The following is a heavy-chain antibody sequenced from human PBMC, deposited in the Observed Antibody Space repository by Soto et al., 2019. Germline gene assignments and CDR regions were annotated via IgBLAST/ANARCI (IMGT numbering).Heavy chain of an antibody. J-gene: IGHJ4*02. CDR3: AKDLRAYCTNGVCYGFDY. CDR2: ISATGGST. D-gene: IGHD2-8*01. Sequence: EVQLLESGGGLVQPGGSLRLSCAASGFTFSSYAMSWVRQALGKGLEWVSAISATGGSTYYADSVRGRFTISRDNSKNTVFLQMNSLRAEDTAVYYCAKDLRAYCTNGVCYGFDYWGQGTLVTVSS. V-gene: IGHV3-23*01. CDR1: GFTFSSYA.